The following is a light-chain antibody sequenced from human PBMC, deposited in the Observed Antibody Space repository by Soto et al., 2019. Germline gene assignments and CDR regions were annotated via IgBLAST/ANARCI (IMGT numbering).Light chain of an antibody. CDR2: GAS. Sequence: IMLTQSPGTLSLSPGERATLSCRASQSVSSSYLAWYQQKPGQAPRLLIYGASSRATGIPDRFSGSGSGTDFTLTISRLEPEDFAVYYCQLYGSSPWTFGQGTKVDIK. CDR3: QLYGSSPWT. V-gene: IGKV3-20*01. CDR1: QSVSSSY. J-gene: IGKJ1*01.